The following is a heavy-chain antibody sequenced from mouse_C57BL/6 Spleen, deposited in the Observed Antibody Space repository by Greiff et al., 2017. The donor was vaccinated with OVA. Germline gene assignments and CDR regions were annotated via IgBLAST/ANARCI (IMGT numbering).Heavy chain of an antibody. Sequence: EVKLVESGEGLVKPGGSLKLSCAASGFTFSSYAMSWVRQTPEKRLEWVAYISSGGDYIYYADTVKGRFTISRDNARNTLYLQMSSLKYEEISKYYRTRSIPVIGFDYWGQGTTLTVSS. V-gene: IGHV5-9-1*02. J-gene: IGHJ2*01. CDR3: TRSIPVIGFDY. CDR1: GFTFSSYA. D-gene: IGHD1-1*01. CDR2: ISSGGDYI.